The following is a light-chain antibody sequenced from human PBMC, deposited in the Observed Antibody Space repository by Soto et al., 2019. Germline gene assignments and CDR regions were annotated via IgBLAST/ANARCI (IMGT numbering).Light chain of an antibody. CDR1: QSVSSNN. CDR2: GAS. J-gene: IGKJ1*01. CDR3: QQYGSSPT. Sequence: EIVLTQSPGTLSLSPGKRGTLSCRASQSVSSNNLAWYQQKPGQAPRLLIYGASYRATGIPDRFSGSGSGTDFTLTISRLEPEDFAGYYCQQYGSSPTFGQGTKVEIK. V-gene: IGKV3-20*01.